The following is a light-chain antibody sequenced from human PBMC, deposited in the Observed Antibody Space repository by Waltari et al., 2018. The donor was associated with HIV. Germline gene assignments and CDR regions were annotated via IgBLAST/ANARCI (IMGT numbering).Light chain of an antibody. J-gene: IGLJ3*02. CDR2: DVS. CDR1: SSDGGGYNY. CDR3: SSYTSSSTWV. Sequence: QSALTQPAPVSGSPGQSITISCPGTSSDGGGYNYVSWYQQHPGKAPKLMIYDVSNRPSGVSNRFSGSKSGNTASLTISGLQAEDEADYYCSSYTSSSTWVFGGGTKLTVL. V-gene: IGLV2-14*01.